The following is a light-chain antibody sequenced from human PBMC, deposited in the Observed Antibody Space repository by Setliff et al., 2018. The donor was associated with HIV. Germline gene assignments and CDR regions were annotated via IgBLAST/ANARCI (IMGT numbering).Light chain of an antibody. CDR2: QAT. CDR3: CSNTGSNTFV. V-gene: IGLV2-23*01. CDR1: SSDIGRYDL. J-gene: IGLJ1*01. Sequence: QSVLTQPASVSGSPGQSITISCTGTSSDIGRYDLVSWYQQYPGKDPKLIIYQATRRPSGVSNRFSGSKSGNVASLTISGLQAEDEADYYCCSNTGSNTFVFGTGTKVTVL.